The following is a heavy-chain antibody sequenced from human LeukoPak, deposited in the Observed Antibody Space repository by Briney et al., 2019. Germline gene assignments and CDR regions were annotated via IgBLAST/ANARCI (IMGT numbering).Heavy chain of an antibody. Sequence: GGSLRLSCAASGFTFSSYAMSWVRQAPGKGLEWGSDISGGGATTFYADSVKGRFTISRDNSKNTLYLQLSSLRAEDTAVYYCAKSTGYSTTGRDFDSWGRGTLVTVSP. J-gene: IGHJ4*02. D-gene: IGHD6-13*01. CDR3: AKSTGYSTTGRDFDS. CDR2: ISGGGATT. V-gene: IGHV3-23*01. CDR1: GFTFSSYA.